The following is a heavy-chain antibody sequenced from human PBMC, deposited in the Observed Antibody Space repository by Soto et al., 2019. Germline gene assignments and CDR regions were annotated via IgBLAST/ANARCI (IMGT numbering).Heavy chain of an antibody. D-gene: IGHD6-19*01. Sequence: SQTLSLPSAISGDSVSSNTVAWSWIRQSPSRGLEWLGRTYKRSKWYSDFSVSVKSRITINADTSKNQFSLHLNSVTPEDTAVYYCARENRIAVGHDVWGQGTQVTVSS. J-gene: IGHJ4*02. CDR1: GDSVSSNTVA. CDR3: ARENRIAVGHDV. CDR2: TYKRSKWYS. V-gene: IGHV6-1*01.